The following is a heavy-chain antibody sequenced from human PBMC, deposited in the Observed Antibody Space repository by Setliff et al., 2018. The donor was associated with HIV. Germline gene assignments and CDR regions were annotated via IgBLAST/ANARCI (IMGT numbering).Heavy chain of an antibody. CDR2: INSDGSST. J-gene: IGHJ4*02. CDR3: AREREEFLEWSMVDYYLDY. CDR1: GFTFSSYW. D-gene: IGHD3-3*01. Sequence: GGSLRLSCAASGFTFSSYWMHWVRQAPGKGLVWVSRINSDGSSTSYADSVKGRFTISRDNAKNTLYLQMNSLRAEDTAVYYCAREREEFLEWSMVDYYLDYWGQGTLVTVSS. V-gene: IGHV3-74*01.